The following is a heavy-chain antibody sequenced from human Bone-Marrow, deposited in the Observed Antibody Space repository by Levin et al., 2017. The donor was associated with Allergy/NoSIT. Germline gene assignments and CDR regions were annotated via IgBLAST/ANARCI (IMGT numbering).Heavy chain of an antibody. CDR1: GASISSASYF. J-gene: IGHJ4*02. CDR2: ISYSGST. Sequence: SQTLSLTCTVSGASISSASYFWGWIRQPPGKGLEWIGSISYSGSTHYNPSLKGRVSLSLDTSKNQFSLQLMSVTAADTATYCCVPDSTTYFDCWGQGTLVTVSS. CDR3: VPDSTTYFDC. D-gene: IGHD6-13*01. V-gene: IGHV4-39*01.